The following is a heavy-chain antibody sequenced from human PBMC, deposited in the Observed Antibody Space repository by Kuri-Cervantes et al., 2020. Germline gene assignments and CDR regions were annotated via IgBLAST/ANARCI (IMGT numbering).Heavy chain of an antibody. CDR3: ARLYIGSWLENWFDP. CDR2: FYHSGST. CDR1: GYSISSGYY. V-gene: IGHV4-38-2*01. J-gene: IGHJ5*02. D-gene: IGHD6-13*01. Sequence: SETLSLTCAVSGYSISSGYYWGWIRQPPGKGLEWIGSFYHSGSTYYNPSLKSRVTISVDTSKNQFSLKLSSVTAADTAVYYCARLYIGSWLENWFDPWGQGTLVTVSS.